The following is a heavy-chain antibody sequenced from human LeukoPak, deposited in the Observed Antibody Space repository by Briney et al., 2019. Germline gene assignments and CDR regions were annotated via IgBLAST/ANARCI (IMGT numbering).Heavy chain of an antibody. J-gene: IGHJ6*03. CDR3: ARSEYDFWSGYYSPPLGYYYYYYMDV. D-gene: IGHD3-3*01. V-gene: IGHV1-69*13. Sequence: ASVKVSCKASGGTFSSYAISWVRQAPGQGLEWMGGIIPIFGTANYAQKFQGRVTITADESTSTAYMELSSLRSEDTAVYYCARSEYDFWSGYYSPPLGYYYYYYMDVWGKGTTVTVPS. CDR2: IIPIFGTA. CDR1: GGTFSSYA.